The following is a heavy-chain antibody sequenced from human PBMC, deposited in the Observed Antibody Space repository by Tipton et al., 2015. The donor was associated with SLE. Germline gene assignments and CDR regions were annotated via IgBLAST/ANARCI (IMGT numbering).Heavy chain of an antibody. CDR2: IYHSGST. J-gene: IGHJ6*03. CDR1: GYSISSGYY. Sequence: TLSLTCNVSGYSISSGYYWGWIRQAPGKGLEWIGSIYHSGSTSYNPSLKSRVTISVDTSKNQFSLRLTSVTAADTAVYYCARDNSGWSEDSYYYYVDVWGKGTTVTVSS. V-gene: IGHV4-38-2*02. D-gene: IGHD6-19*01. CDR3: ARDNSGWSEDSYYYYVDV.